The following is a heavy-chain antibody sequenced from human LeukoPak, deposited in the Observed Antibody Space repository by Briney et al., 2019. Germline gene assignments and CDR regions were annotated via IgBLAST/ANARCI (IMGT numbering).Heavy chain of an antibody. CDR3: AKAIRAVAAELDY. J-gene: IGHJ4*02. Sequence: GGSLRLSCAASGFTFSGYGMHWVRQAPGKGLEWVAFIRYDGSNKYYADSVKGRFTISRDNSKNTLYLQMNSLRAEDTAVYYCAKAIRAVAAELDYWGQGTLVTVSS. CDR2: IRYDGSNK. CDR1: GFTFSGYG. V-gene: IGHV3-30*02. D-gene: IGHD6-19*01.